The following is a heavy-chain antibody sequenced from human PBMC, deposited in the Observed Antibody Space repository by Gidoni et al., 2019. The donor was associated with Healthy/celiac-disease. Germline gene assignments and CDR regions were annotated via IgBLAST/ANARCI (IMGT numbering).Heavy chain of an antibody. Sequence: QVQLVQSGAEVKKPGASVKVACKASGYTLTSYGISWVRQAPGQGLEWMGWISAYNGNTNYAQKLQGRVTMTTDTSTSTAYMELRSLRSDDTAVYYCARDKSFGVVTHDAFDIWGQGTMVTVSS. CDR2: ISAYNGNT. J-gene: IGHJ3*02. D-gene: IGHD3-3*01. CDR3: ARDKSFGVVTHDAFDI. CDR1: GYTLTSYG. V-gene: IGHV1-18*01.